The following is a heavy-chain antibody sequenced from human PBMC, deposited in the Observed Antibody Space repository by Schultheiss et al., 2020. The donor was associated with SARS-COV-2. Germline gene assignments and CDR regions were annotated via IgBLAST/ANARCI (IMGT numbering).Heavy chain of an antibody. V-gene: IGHV3-15*01. CDR1: GFTFSNAW. CDR3: TTDWATYYDFWSGYNY. D-gene: IGHD3-3*01. Sequence: GGSLRLSCAASGFTFSNAWMSWVRQAPGKGLEWVGRIKSKTDGGTTDYAAPVKGRFTISRDDSKNTLYLQMNSLKTEDTAVYYCTTDWATYYDFWSGYNYWGQGTLVTVSS. J-gene: IGHJ4*02. CDR2: IKSKTDGGTT.